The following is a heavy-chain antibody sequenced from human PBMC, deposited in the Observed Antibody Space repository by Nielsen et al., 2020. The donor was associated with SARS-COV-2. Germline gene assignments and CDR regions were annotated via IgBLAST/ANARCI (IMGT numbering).Heavy chain of an antibody. Sequence: ASVKVSCKASGYTFTSYDINWVRQATGQGLEWMGWMNPNSGNTGYAQKFQGRVTMTRNTSISTAYMELSSLRSEDTAVYYCARGRTGYYDFWSGYYGVAATGMDVWGQGTTVTVSS. V-gene: IGHV1-8*01. J-gene: IGHJ6*02. CDR3: ARGRTGYYDFWSGYYGVAATGMDV. D-gene: IGHD3-3*01. CDR1: GYTFTSYD. CDR2: MNPNSGNT.